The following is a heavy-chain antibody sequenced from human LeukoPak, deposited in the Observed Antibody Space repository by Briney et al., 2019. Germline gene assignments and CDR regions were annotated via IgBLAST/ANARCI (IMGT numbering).Heavy chain of an antibody. V-gene: IGHV3-74*01. J-gene: IGHJ4*02. CDR2: INSDGSST. CDR1: GFTFSSYW. D-gene: IGHD2-2*01. Sequence: PGGSLRLSCAASGFTFSSYWMHWVRQAPGKGLVWDSRINSDGSSTSYADSVKGRFTISRDDAKNTLYLQMNSLRAEDTAVYYCARDLPTVVPAATPARLDYWGQGTLVTVSS. CDR3: ARDLPTVVPAATPARLDY.